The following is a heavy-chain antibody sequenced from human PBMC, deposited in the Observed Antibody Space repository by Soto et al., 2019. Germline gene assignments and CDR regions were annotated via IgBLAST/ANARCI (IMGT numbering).Heavy chain of an antibody. J-gene: IGHJ5*02. CDR3: ARLYMVRGVMGHFPLKP. Sequence: SETLSLTCRVSGDSISSTFWWTWVRQPPGKGLEWIGEVYHSGSTRYNPSLKGRVTISVDRSKSNFSLKLTSVTAADTAVYYCARLYMVRGVMGHFPLKPWGQGTLVTVSS. D-gene: IGHD3-10*01. CDR1: GDSISSTFW. V-gene: IGHV4-4*02. CDR2: VYHSGST.